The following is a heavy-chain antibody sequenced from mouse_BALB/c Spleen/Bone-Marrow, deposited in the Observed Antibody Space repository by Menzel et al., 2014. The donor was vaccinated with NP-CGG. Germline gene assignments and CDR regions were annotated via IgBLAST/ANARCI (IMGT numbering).Heavy chain of an antibody. D-gene: IGHD2-3*01. CDR1: GFTFSSYT. J-gene: IGHJ4*01. CDR2: ISSGGSYT. CDR3: TRDLYDGYYCYAMDY. Sequence: EVKLQESGGGLVKPGGSLKLSCAASGFTFSSYTMSWVRQTPEKRLEWVATISSGGSYTYYPDSVKGRFTISRDNAKNALYLQMSSLKSEDTAMYYCTRDLYDGYYCYAMDYWGQGTSVTVSS. V-gene: IGHV5-6-4*01.